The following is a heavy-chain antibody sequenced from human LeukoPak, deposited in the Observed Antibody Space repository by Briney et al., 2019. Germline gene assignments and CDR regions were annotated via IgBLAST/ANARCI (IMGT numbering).Heavy chain of an antibody. Sequence: GGSLRLSCAASGFTFSSYAMSWVRQAPGKGLEWVSAISGSADNTYYADSVKGRFTISRDNSKNTLYLQMNSLRAEDTAVYYCAKSSGPGDFDYWGQGTLVTVSS. CDR2: ISGSADNT. D-gene: IGHD1-1*01. J-gene: IGHJ4*02. CDR1: GFTFSSYA. V-gene: IGHV3-23*01. CDR3: AKSSGPGDFDY.